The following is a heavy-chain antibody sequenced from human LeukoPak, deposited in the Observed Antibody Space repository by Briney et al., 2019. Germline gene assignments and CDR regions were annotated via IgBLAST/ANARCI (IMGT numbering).Heavy chain of an antibody. CDR3: ARSQWELRPAEYFQH. CDR1: GYTFTGYY. V-gene: IGHV1-2*02. CDR2: INPNSGGT. D-gene: IGHD1-26*01. Sequence: ASVKVSCKASGYTFTGYYMHWVRQAPGQGLEWMGWINPNSGGTNYAQKFQGRVTMTRDTSISTAYMELSRLRSDDTAVYYCARSQWELRPAEYFQHWGQGTLVTVSS. J-gene: IGHJ1*01.